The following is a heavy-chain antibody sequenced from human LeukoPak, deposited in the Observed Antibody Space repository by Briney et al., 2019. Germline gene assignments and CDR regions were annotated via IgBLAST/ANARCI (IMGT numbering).Heavy chain of an antibody. Sequence: ASVKVSCKASGYTFTSYGISWVRQAPGQGLEWMGWISAYNGNTNYAQKLQGRVTMTTDTSTSTAYMELRSLRSDDTAVYYCARDLPSLYCSSTSCYFGGYHNWFDPWGQGTLVTVSS. V-gene: IGHV1-18*01. J-gene: IGHJ5*02. CDR3: ARDLPSLYCSSTSCYFGGYHNWFDP. CDR2: ISAYNGNT. D-gene: IGHD2-2*01. CDR1: GYTFTSYG.